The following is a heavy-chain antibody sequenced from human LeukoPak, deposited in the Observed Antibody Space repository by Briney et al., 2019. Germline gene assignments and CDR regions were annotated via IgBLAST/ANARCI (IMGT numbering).Heavy chain of an antibody. CDR3: ARPRLSYFDY. CDR2: IYHSGST. Sequence: PSDTLSLTCTVSGGSLSSYYWSWIRQPPGKGLEWIGSIYHSGSTYYNPSLKSRVTISVDTSKNQFSLKLSSVTAADTAVYYCARPRLSYFDYWGQGTLVTVSS. V-gene: IGHV4-59*08. D-gene: IGHD4/OR15-4a*01. CDR1: GGSLSSYY. J-gene: IGHJ4*02.